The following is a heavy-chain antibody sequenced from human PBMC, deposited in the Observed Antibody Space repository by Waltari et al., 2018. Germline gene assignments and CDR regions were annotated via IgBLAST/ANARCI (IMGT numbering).Heavy chain of an antibody. CDR2: IYTRGST. CDR1: GGSISSYY. CDR3: ARDVGLATYYDSSGYRNWFDP. Sequence: QVQLQESGPGLVKPSETLSLTCTVSGGSISSYYWSWIRQPAGKGLEWIGRIYTRGSTNYNPSLKSRVTMAVDTSKNQFSLKLSSVTAADTAVYYCARDVGLATYYDSSGYRNWFDPWGQGTLVTVSS. V-gene: IGHV4-4*07. J-gene: IGHJ5*02. D-gene: IGHD3-22*01.